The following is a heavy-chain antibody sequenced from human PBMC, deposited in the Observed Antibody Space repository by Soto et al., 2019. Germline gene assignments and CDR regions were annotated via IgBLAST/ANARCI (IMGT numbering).Heavy chain of an antibody. D-gene: IGHD3-10*01. CDR2: INSDGSST. V-gene: IGHV3-74*01. CDR1: GFIFSSYW. J-gene: IGHJ4*02. CDR3: TRDFYGSGSYPPDY. Sequence: GGSLRLSCAASGFIFSSYWMHWVRQAPGKGLVWVSHINSDGSSTSYADSVKGRFTISRDNAKNTVFLQMNSLRAEDTAVYYCTRDFYGSGSYPPDYWGQGTLVTVSS.